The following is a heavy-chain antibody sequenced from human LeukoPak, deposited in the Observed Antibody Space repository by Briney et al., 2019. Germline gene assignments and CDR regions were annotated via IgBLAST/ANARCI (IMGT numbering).Heavy chain of an antibody. CDR2: IWYDGSNK. V-gene: IGHV3-33*01. Sequence: GGSLSLSCAASGFTFSSYGMHWVRQAPGKGLEWVAFIWYDGSNKYYADSVKGRFTISRDNSKNTLYLQMNSLRAEDTAVYYCARDHSSGWYLGYYFDYWGQGTLVTVSS. CDR3: ARDHSSGWYLGYYFDY. J-gene: IGHJ4*02. D-gene: IGHD6-19*01. CDR1: GFTFSSYG.